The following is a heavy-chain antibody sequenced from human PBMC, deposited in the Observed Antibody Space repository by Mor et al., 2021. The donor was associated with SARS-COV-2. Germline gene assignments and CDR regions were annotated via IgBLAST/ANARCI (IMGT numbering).Heavy chain of an antibody. V-gene: IGHV3-30*07. J-gene: IGHJ4*02. D-gene: IGHD1-7*01. Sequence: RFTISKDNSKNTMYLQMDSLRAEDTAVYYCATHRGNYPRGYFDYWGQGTLLTVSS. CDR3: ATHRGNYPRGYFDY.